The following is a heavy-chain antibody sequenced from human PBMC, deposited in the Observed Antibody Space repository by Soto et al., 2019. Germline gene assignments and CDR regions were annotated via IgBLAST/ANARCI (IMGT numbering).Heavy chain of an antibody. CDR1: GGSFSGYY. Sequence: PSETLSLTCAVYGGSFSGYYWSWIRQPPGKGLEWIGEINHSGSTNYNPSLKSRVTISVDTSKNQFSLKLSSVTAADTAVYYCARLPLGFSDAFDIWGQGTMVTVSS. CDR2: INHSGST. V-gene: IGHV4-34*01. D-gene: IGHD6-25*01. J-gene: IGHJ3*02. CDR3: ARLPLGFSDAFDI.